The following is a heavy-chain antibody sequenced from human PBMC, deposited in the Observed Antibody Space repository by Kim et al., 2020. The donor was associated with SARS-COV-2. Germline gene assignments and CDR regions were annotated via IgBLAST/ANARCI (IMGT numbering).Heavy chain of an antibody. J-gene: IGHJ6*02. D-gene: IGHD4-17*01. CDR2: ISSSSSYI. CDR1: GFTFSSYS. CDR3: ARDYGDSTYYYYGMDV. V-gene: IGHV3-21*01. Sequence: GGSLRLSCAASGFTFSSYSMNWVRQAPGKGLEWVSSISSSSSYIYYADSVKGRFTISRDNAKNSLYLQMNSLRAEDTAVYYCARDYGDSTYYYYGMDVWGQGTTVTVSS.